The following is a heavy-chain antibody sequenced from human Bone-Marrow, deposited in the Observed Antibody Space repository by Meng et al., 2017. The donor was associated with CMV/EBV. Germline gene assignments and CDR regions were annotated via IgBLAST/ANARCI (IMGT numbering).Heavy chain of an antibody. J-gene: IGHJ4*02. CDR1: GGTFGSYA. V-gene: IGHV1-69*01. CDR2: IIPIFGTR. CDR3: ARGWGGDQEAIDY. Sequence: CKGSGGTFGSYAFSWVRQAPGQGLEWMGGIIPIFGTRNYAQKFQGRVTITADESTTTAYMDLSSLRSEDTAVYYCARGWGGDQEAIDYWGQGTLVTVSS. D-gene: IGHD4-17*01.